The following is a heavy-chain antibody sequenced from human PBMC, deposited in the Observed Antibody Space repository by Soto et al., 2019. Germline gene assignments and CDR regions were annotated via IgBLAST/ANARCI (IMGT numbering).Heavy chain of an antibody. V-gene: IGHV4-59*08. Sequence: QVQLQESGPGLVKPSETLSLTCTVSGDSISDDYWTWIRQPPGKALEWIGYVYYSGSTSYNPSFKSRVTIAVDTSKTQCSLKLNSVTAADTAVYYCARVRTTLDFYYYYMDVWGIGTTVTVSS. J-gene: IGHJ6*03. CDR3: ARVRTTLDFYYYYMDV. CDR2: VYYSGST. D-gene: IGHD3-10*01. CDR1: GDSISDDY.